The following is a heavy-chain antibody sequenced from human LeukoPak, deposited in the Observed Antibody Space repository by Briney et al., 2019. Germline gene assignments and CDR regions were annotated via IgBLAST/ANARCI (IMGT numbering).Heavy chain of an antibody. CDR3: ARVLNQYYYDSSGSNWFDP. J-gene: IGHJ5*02. Sequence: SETLSLTCTVSGGSISSSYWSWIRQPPGKGLEWIGYIYYSGSTNYNPSLKSRVTISVDTSKNQFSLKLSSVTAADTAVYYCARVLNQYYYDSSGSNWFDPWGQGTLVTVSS. V-gene: IGHV4-59*01. CDR2: IYYSGST. CDR1: GGSISSSY. D-gene: IGHD3-22*01.